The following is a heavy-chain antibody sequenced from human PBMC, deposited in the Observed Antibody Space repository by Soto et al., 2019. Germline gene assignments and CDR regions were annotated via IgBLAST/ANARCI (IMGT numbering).Heavy chain of an antibody. J-gene: IGHJ5*02. D-gene: IGHD6-6*01. Sequence: GGSLRLSCAASGFTFSSYGMHWVRQAPGKGLEWVAVISYDGSNKYYADSVKGRFTISRDNSKNTLYLQMNSLRAEDTAVYYCAKSIAARPQPPNLFDPWGQGTLVTVSS. CDR3: AKSIAARPQPPNLFDP. CDR1: GFTFSSYG. V-gene: IGHV3-30*18. CDR2: ISYDGSNK.